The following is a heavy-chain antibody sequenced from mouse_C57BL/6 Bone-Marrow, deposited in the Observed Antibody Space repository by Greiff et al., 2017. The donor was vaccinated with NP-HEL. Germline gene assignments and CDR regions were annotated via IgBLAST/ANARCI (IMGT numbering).Heavy chain of an antibody. J-gene: IGHJ3*01. CDR3: AREPLLGQWFAY. V-gene: IGHV1-82*01. D-gene: IGHD4-1*01. CDR2: IYPGDGDT. Sequence: QVQLQQSGPELVKPGASVKISCKASGYAFSSSWMNWVKQRPGKGLEWIGRIYPGDGDTNYNGKFKGKATLTADKSSSTAYMQLSSLTSEDSAVYFCAREPLLGQWFAYWGQGTLVTVSA. CDR1: GYAFSSSW.